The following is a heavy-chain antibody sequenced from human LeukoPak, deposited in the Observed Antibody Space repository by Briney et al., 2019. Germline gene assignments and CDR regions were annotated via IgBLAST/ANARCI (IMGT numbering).Heavy chain of an antibody. CDR2: ISAYNGDT. CDR1: GYTFTSYG. D-gene: IGHD2-15*01. V-gene: IGHV1-18*01. J-gene: IGHJ5*02. CDR3: ARDCSGGSCYFRP. Sequence: ASVKVSCKASGYTFTSYGISWVRQAPGQGLEWMGWISAYNGDTNYAQKLQGRVTMTTDTSTSTAYMELRSLRSDDTAVYYRARDCSGGSCYFRPWGQGTLVTVSS.